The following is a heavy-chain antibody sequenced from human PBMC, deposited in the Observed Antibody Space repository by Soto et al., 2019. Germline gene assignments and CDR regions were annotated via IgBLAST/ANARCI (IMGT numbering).Heavy chain of an antibody. CDR3: ARLHGYSSGWYDY. Sequence: QDQLVQSGAEVKKPGASVKVSCKASGYTFSSNGVSWVRQAPGQGLEWMGWISTFNGNAHYAQKFQGRVTMTTDTSTNTAYMELTSLSSDDTAVYYCARLHGYSSGWYDYWGQGTLVTVSS. J-gene: IGHJ4*02. CDR2: ISTFNGNA. CDR1: GYTFSSNG. V-gene: IGHV1-18*04. D-gene: IGHD6-19*01.